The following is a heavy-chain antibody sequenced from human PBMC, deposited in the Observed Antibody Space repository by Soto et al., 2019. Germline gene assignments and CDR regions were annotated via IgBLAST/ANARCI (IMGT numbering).Heavy chain of an antibody. CDR1: GFTVSDSY. J-gene: IGHJ4*02. CDR2: IYTGGST. Sequence: EVQLVETGGGLLQPGGSLRLSCAASGFTVSDSYMNWVRQAPGKGLQWVSVIYTGGSTDYAASVKGRFTISRDTSKNTLYLQMNSLRAEDTAVYYCATSARYSNHNFDCWGQGTLVTVSS. CDR3: ATSARYSNHNFDC. V-gene: IGHV3-53*02. D-gene: IGHD4-4*01.